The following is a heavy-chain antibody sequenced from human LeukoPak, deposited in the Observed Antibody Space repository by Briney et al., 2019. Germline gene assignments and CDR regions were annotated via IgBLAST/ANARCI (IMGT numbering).Heavy chain of an antibody. CDR1: GFTFSDYY. CDR3: ARGHYGMDV. Sequence: PGGSLRLSCAASGFTFSDYYMSWIRQAPGKGLEWISYISPSSYTNYADSVKGRFTISRDNTKKSLYLQMNSLRADDTAVYYRARGHYGMDVWGQGTTVTVSS. V-gene: IGHV3-11*05. CDR2: ISPSSYT. J-gene: IGHJ6*02.